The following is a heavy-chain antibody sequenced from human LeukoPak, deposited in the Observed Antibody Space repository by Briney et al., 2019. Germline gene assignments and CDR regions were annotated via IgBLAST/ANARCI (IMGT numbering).Heavy chain of an antibody. CDR3: ARDRSSSWREYPGWFDP. D-gene: IGHD6-13*01. Sequence: ASVKVSCKASGYTFTSYGISWVRQAPGQGLEWMGWISAYNGNTNYAQKLQGRVTTTTDTSTSTAYMELRSLRSDDTAVYYCARDRSSSWREYPGWFDPWGQGTLVTVSS. CDR2: ISAYNGNT. V-gene: IGHV1-18*01. J-gene: IGHJ5*02. CDR1: GYTFTSYG.